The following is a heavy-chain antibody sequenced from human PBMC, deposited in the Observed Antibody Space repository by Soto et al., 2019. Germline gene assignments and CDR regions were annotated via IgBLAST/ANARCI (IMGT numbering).Heavy chain of an antibody. D-gene: IGHD5-12*01. Sequence: ASVKVSCKASGYTFTSYDISWVRQATGQGLEWMGWMNPNSGNTGYAQKFQGRVTMTRNTSISTAYMELSSLRSEDTAVYYCARGQVEMATIPFDYWGQGTLVTVSS. V-gene: IGHV1-8*01. CDR2: MNPNSGNT. J-gene: IGHJ4*02. CDR1: GYTFTSYD. CDR3: ARGQVEMATIPFDY.